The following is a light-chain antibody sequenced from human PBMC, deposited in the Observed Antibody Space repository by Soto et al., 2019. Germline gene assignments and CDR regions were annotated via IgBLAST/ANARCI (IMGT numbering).Light chain of an antibody. V-gene: IGLV2-14*03. CDR2: DVS. Sequence: QSVLTQPASVSGSPGQSITISCTGTSSDVGGYNYVSWYQHHPGKAPKLMIYDVSDRPSGVSNRFSGSKSGNTASLTISGLQAEDEADYYCSSYTDTSTLNVFGTGTKDTDL. CDR1: SSDVGGYNY. J-gene: IGLJ1*01. CDR3: SSYTDTSTLNV.